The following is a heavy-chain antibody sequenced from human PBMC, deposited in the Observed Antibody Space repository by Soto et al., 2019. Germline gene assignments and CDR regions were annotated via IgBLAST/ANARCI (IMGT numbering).Heavy chain of an antibody. CDR2: ISSSSSYI. CDR3: AREIQVAAADPSAFAF. D-gene: IGHD6-13*01. CDR1: GFTFSSYS. J-gene: IGHJ3*01. Sequence: PGGSLRLSCAASGFTFSSYSMNWVRQAPGKGLEWVSSISSSSSYIYYADSVKGRFTISRDNAKNSLYLQMNSLRAEDTAVYYWAREIQVAAADPSAFAFWGQRRMVTVSS. V-gene: IGHV3-21*01.